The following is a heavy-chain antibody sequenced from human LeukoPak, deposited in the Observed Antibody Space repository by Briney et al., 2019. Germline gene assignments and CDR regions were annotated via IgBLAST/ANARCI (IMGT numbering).Heavy chain of an antibody. Sequence: SQTLSLTCAISGDSVSSNSAAWNWIRQSPSRGLEWLGRTYYRSKWYNDYAVSVKSRITINPDTSKNQFSLQLNSVTPEDTAVYYCARSTVLLPRREIAAGIDYWGQGTLVTVSS. J-gene: IGHJ4*02. CDR2: TYYRSKWYN. V-gene: IGHV6-1*01. CDR1: GDSVSSNSAA. CDR3: ARSTVLLPRREIAAGIDY. D-gene: IGHD6-13*01.